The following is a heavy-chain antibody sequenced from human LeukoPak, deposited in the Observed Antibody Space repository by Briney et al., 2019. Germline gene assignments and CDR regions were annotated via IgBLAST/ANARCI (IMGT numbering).Heavy chain of an antibody. CDR1: GGSFSGYY. CDR2: INHSGST. V-gene: IGHV4-34*01. J-gene: IGHJ4*02. D-gene: IGHD3-3*01. Sequence: PSETLSLTCAVYGGSFSGYYWSWIRQPPGKGLEWIGEINHSGSTNYNPSLKGRVTISVDTSKNQFSLKLSSVTAADTAVYYCARLPIRHTIFGVVIIGGFDYWGQGTLVTVTS. CDR3: ARLPIRHTIFGVVIIGGFDY.